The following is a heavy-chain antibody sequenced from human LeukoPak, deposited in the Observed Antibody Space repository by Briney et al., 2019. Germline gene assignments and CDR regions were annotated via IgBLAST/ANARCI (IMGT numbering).Heavy chain of an antibody. CDR1: GGSISSSSYY. Sequence: QPSETLSLTCTVSGGSISSSSYYWGWIRQPPGKGLEWIGSIYYSGSTYYTPSLKSRVTISVDTSKNQFSLKLSSVTAADTAAYYCARGRGGAPRIKWYYYYYMDVWGKGTTVTVSS. CDR3: ARGRGGAPRIKWYYYYYMDV. D-gene: IGHD2-8*01. V-gene: IGHV4-39*07. J-gene: IGHJ6*03. CDR2: IYYSGST.